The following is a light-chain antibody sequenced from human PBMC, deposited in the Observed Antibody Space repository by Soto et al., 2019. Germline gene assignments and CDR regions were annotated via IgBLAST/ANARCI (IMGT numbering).Light chain of an antibody. Sequence: DIQMTQSPSTLSASVGDRVTITCRASQSISSWLAWYQQKPGKAPKLLIYDASSLESGVPSRFSGSGSGTEFTLTISSLQPDDFATYYCQQYNSYRITFGQGTRLKIK. CDR3: QQYNSYRIT. CDR2: DAS. CDR1: QSISSW. J-gene: IGKJ5*01. V-gene: IGKV1-5*01.